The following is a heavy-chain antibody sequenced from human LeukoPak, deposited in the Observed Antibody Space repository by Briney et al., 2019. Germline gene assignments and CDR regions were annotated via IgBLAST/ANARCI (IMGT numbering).Heavy chain of an antibody. V-gene: IGHV1-18*04. CDR1: GYTFTGYY. Sequence: ASVKVSCKATGYTFTGYYMHCGRQAPGQGLEWMGWISAYNGNTNYAQKLQDRVTMTTDTSTSTAYMELRSLRSDDTAVYYCARGEVLVGAIPTDYWGQGTLVTVSS. CDR2: ISAYNGNT. CDR3: ARGEVLVGAIPTDY. D-gene: IGHD1-26*01. J-gene: IGHJ4*02.